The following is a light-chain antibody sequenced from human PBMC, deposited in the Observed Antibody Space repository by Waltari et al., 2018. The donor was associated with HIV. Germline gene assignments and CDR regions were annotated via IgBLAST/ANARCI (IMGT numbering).Light chain of an antibody. CDR3: QQRATWPLT. J-gene: IGKJ5*01. Sequence: ELVLTQSPATLSLSPGEAAPLSCRASQSISSYLGWYQQKPGQAPRLLIYEATNRATGIPARFSGRGSGTDFTLTISSLDPEDFAVYYCQQRATWPLTFGQGTRLEIK. CDR1: QSISSY. V-gene: IGKV3-11*01. CDR2: EAT.